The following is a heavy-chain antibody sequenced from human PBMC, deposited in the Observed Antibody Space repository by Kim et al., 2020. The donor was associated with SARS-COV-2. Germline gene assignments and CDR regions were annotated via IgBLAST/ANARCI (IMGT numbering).Heavy chain of an antibody. V-gene: IGHV4-30-2*01. CDR3: ARGANGGRTYYYYMDV. D-gene: IGHD1-1*01. Sequence: SLTSRVTISVDRSKNQCSLKLSSVTAADTAVYYCARGANGGRTYYYYMDVWGKGTTVTVSS. J-gene: IGHJ6*03.